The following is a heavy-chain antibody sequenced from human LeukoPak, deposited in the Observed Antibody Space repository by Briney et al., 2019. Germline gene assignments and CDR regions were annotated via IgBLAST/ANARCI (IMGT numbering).Heavy chain of an antibody. V-gene: IGHV1-8*03. Sequence: ASVKVSCKASGYTFTSYDINWVRQATGQGLEWMGWMNPNSGNTGYAQKFQGRATITRNTSISTAYMELSSLRSEDTAVYYCARVLGPYGSSGYYRPYYYYYYMDVWGKGTTVTVSS. CDR2: MNPNSGNT. D-gene: IGHD3-22*01. CDR1: GYTFTSYD. J-gene: IGHJ6*03. CDR3: ARVLGPYGSSGYYRPYYYYYYMDV.